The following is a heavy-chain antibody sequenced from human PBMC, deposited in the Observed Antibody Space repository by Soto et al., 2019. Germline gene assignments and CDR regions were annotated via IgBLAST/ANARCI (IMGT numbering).Heavy chain of an antibody. CDR3: AKKGYYPSGKINLFDS. Sequence: SETLSLTCAVSCYSINSDYYWGWIRQPPGKGLEWIGSVDHSGRTYYSPSLRSRPTIFIDTSKNQFSLRLTSVTAADTAMYFCAKKGYYPSGKINLFDSWGPGTLVTVSS. D-gene: IGHD3-10*01. CDR2: VDHSGRT. CDR1: CYSINSDYY. J-gene: IGHJ4*02. V-gene: IGHV4-38-2*01.